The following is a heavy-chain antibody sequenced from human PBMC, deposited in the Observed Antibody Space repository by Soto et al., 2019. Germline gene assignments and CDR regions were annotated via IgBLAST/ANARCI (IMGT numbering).Heavy chain of an antibody. CDR1: GFTFSYYG. J-gene: IGHJ4*02. V-gene: IGHV3-33*08. D-gene: IGHD3-9*01. CDR3: ARDADTTGHYSHFDL. Sequence: QVLLVESGGGVVQPGGSLRLSCAASGFTFSYYGFHWVRQAPGKGLEWVAVMHTGGNEKYYVDSVKGRFTVSRDDSRNMVYLEMSGLRAEDTAEYFCARDADTTGHYSHFDLWGRGALVAVS. CDR2: MHTGGNEK.